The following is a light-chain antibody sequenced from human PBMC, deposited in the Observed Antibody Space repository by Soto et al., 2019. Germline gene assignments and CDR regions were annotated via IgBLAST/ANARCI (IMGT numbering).Light chain of an antibody. CDR2: GAS. J-gene: IGKJ1*01. CDR3: QQYGRT. V-gene: IGKV3-20*01. Sequence: EIVLTQSPGTLSLSPGERATLSCRASQSVSSSYLAWYQQKPGQAPRLLIYGASSRATGIPDRLSGSGSGTDFTIIISRLEPKDFAVYYCQQYGRTFGQGTKVEIK. CDR1: QSVSSSY.